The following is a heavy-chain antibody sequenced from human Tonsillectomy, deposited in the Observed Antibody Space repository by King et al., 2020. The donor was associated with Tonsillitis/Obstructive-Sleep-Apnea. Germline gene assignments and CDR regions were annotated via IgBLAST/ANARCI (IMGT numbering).Heavy chain of an antibody. J-gene: IGHJ3*02. D-gene: IGHD4-23*01. V-gene: IGHV3-33*01. CDR3: TRENGGVGDYGGTCDI. CDR1: GFTFSSYG. Sequence: VQLVESGGGVVQPGRSLRLSCAASGFTFSSYGMHWVRQAPGKGLEWVAVIWYDGSKKYYADSVKGRVTISRDNSKNTLYLQMNSLRAEDTAVYYCTRENGGVGDYGGTCDIWGQGTMVTVSS. CDR2: IWYDGSKK.